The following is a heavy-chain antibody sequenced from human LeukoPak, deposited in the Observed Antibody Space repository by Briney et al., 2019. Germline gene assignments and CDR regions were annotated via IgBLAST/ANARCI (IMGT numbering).Heavy chain of an antibody. CDR1: GGSISSYY. Sequence: SETLSLTCTVSGGSISSYYWSWLRQPPGKGLEWIGYIYYSGSTNYNPSLKSRVTISVDTSKNQFSLKLSSVTAADTAVYYCAREGSSGYFDYWGQGTLVTVSS. D-gene: IGHD6-13*01. V-gene: IGHV4-59*12. J-gene: IGHJ4*02. CDR2: IYYSGST. CDR3: AREGSSGYFDY.